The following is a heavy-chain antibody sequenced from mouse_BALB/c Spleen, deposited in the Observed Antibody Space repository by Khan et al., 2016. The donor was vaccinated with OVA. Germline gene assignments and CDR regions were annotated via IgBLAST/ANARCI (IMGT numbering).Heavy chain of an antibody. Sequence: QIQLVQSGPELKKPGETVKISCKASGYTFTTNGMNWVKQAPGKGLKWMGWINTYTGEPIYAGDFKGRFAFSLETSASTAYLQINNLKNDDTATYIGARVGYNGTIDYWGQGTSVTVSS. CDR2: INTYTGEP. D-gene: IGHD2-14*01. CDR1: GYTFTTNG. CDR3: ARVGYNGTIDY. V-gene: IGHV9-3-1*01. J-gene: IGHJ4*01.